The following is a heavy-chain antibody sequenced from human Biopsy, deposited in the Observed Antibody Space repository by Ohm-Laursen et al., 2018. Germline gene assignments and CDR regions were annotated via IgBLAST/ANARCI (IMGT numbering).Heavy chain of an antibody. D-gene: IGHD2-8*01. J-gene: IGHJ4*02. Sequence: SLRLSCAASGFTFSSYGMHWVRQAPGKGLEWVAAIWYDGSNKNYADSVKGRFTISRDNSKNTLYLQMNSLRGEDTAVYYFAKCMTGGSNYYFHHCGQGTLVTVS. CDR2: IWYDGSNK. V-gene: IGHV3-33*06. CDR1: GFTFSSYG. CDR3: AKCMTGGSNYYFHH.